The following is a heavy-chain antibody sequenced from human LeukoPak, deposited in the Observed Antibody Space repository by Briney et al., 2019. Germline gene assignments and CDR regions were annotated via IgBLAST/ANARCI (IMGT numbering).Heavy chain of an antibody. D-gene: IGHD1-14*01. CDR3: AREGGLTEGGFDY. Sequence: GGSLRLSCAASGFTVSNSYMSWVRRAPGKGLEWVSVIYTGSLSYYTDSVKGRFTISRDKSNNTLYLQMNSLRDEDTAVYYCAREGGLTEGGFDYWGQGTLVTVS. J-gene: IGHJ4*02. CDR2: IYTGSLS. V-gene: IGHV3-53*01. CDR1: GFTVSNSY.